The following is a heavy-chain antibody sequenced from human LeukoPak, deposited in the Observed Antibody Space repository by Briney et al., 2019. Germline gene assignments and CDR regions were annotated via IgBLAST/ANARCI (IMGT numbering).Heavy chain of an antibody. D-gene: IGHD3-22*01. CDR3: ARDQINYSDTSGYPHDGFDI. CDR2: IYHSGST. V-gene: IGHV4-39*07. Sequence: SETLSLTCTVSGGSISSSSYYWGWIRQPPGKGLEWIGEIYHSGSTNYNPSLKSRVTISVDKSKNQISLKLSSVTAADTAMYYCARDQINYSDTSGYPHDGFDIWGQGTMVTVSS. J-gene: IGHJ3*02. CDR1: GGSISSSSYY.